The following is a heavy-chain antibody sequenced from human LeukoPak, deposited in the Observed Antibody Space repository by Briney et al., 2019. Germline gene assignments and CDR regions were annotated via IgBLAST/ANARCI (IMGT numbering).Heavy chain of an antibody. D-gene: IGHD3-10*02. CDR3: AELGITMIGGV. CDR2: ISSSGSTI. CDR1: GFTFNNYN. J-gene: IGHJ6*04. V-gene: IGHV3-48*04. Sequence: GGSLRLSCAASGFTFNNYNMNWVRQAPGKGLEWVSYISSSGSTIYYADSVKGRFTIPRDNAKNSLYLQMNSLRAEDTAVYYCAELGITMIGGVWGKGTTVTISS.